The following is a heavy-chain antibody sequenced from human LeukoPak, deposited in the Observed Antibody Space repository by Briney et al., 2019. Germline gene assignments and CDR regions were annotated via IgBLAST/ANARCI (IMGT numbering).Heavy chain of an antibody. V-gene: IGHV3-66*01. CDR1: GFTVSSNY. CDR3: ARGFPSYGYWFDP. Sequence: GGSLRLSCAASGFTVSSNYMSWVRQAPGKGLEWVSVIYSGGSTYYADSVKGRFTISRDNSKNTLYLQMNSLRAEDTAVYYCARGFPSYGYWFDPWGQGTLVTVSS. J-gene: IGHJ5*02. CDR2: IYSGGST. D-gene: IGHD5-18*01.